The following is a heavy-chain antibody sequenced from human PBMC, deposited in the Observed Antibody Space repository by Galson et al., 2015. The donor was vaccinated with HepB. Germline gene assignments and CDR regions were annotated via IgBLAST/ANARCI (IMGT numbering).Heavy chain of an antibody. CDR2: IIPIFGTA. CDR3: ARDPYEYSSENWFDP. CDR1: GGTFSSYA. V-gene: IGHV1-69*13. Sequence: SVKVSCKASGGTFSSYAISWVRQAPGQGLEWMGGIIPIFGTANYAQKFQGRVTITADESTSTAHMELSSLRSEDTAVYYCARDPYEYSSENWFDPWGQGTLVTVSS. J-gene: IGHJ5*02. D-gene: IGHD6-19*01.